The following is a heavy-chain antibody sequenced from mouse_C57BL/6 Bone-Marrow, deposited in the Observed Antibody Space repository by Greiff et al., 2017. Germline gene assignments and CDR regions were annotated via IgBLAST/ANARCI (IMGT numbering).Heavy chain of an antibody. J-gene: IGHJ3*01. CDR2: IDPENGDT. CDR1: GFNIKDDY. Sequence: EVQLQQSGAELVRPGASVKLSCTASGFNIKDDYMLWVKQRPEQGLEWIGWIDPENGDTEYASKFQGKATITADTSSNSAYLQLSSLTSEDTAVYYCTTDGYYGAYWGQGTLVTVSA. CDR3: TTDGYYGAY. D-gene: IGHD2-3*01. V-gene: IGHV14-4*01.